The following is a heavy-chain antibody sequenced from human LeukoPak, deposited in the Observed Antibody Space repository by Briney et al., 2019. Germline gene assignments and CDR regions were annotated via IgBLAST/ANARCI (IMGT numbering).Heavy chain of an antibody. CDR3: ARVAPDILTGYYHPFDY. Sequence: ASVKVSCKASGYTFTSYGISWVRQAPGQGLEWMGWISAYNGNTNYAQKLQGRVTITTDTSTSTAYMELRSLRSDDTAVYYCARVAPDILTGYYHPFDYWGQGTLVTVSS. CDR1: GYTFTSYG. V-gene: IGHV1-18*01. CDR2: ISAYNGNT. D-gene: IGHD3-9*01. J-gene: IGHJ4*02.